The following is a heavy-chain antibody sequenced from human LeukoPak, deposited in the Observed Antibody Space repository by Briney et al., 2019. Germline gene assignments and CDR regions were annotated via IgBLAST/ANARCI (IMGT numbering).Heavy chain of an antibody. J-gene: IGHJ5*02. CDR3: ARDGGGYYDH. Sequence: SETLSLTCTVSSGSISSGSNYWSWIRQPAGKGLEWIGRIYTSGSTNYNPSLKSRVTISVDTSKNQFSLKLSSVTAADTAVYYCARDGGGYYDHWGQGTLVTVSS. D-gene: IGHD3-22*01. CDR1: SGSISSGSNY. V-gene: IGHV4-61*02. CDR2: IYTSGST.